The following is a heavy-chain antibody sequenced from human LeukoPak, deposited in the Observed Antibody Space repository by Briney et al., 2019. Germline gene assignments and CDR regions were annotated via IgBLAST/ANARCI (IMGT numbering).Heavy chain of an antibody. CDR1: GARINRFF. V-gene: IGHV4-59*01. Sequence: PSETLSLTCTASGARINRFFWTWVRQPPGKGLEWIGNIYNGIPLNLNPSLRSRVSISVDTSKNQFSLKLSSVTAADTAVYYCARAVRGCGSSTCRIYFYYMDVWGKGTTVTVS. D-gene: IGHD2-2*01. J-gene: IGHJ6*03. CDR3: ARAVRGCGSSTCRIYFYYMDV. CDR2: IYNGIPL.